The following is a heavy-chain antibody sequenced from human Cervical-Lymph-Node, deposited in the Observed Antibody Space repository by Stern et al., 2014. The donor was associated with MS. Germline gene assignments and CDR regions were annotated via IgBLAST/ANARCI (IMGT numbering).Heavy chain of an antibody. CDR1: GYTLTELS. J-gene: IGHJ4*02. Sequence: QVQLGQSGAEVKKPGASVKVSCKVSGYTLTELSMHWVRQAPGKGLEWMGGFDPEDGETIYAQKFQGRVTMTEDTSTDTAYMELSSLRSEDTAVYYCATVGENDSSAYHYGNFDYWGQGTLVTVSS. V-gene: IGHV1-24*01. CDR3: ATVGENDSSAYHYGNFDY. CDR2: FDPEDGET. D-gene: IGHD3-22*01.